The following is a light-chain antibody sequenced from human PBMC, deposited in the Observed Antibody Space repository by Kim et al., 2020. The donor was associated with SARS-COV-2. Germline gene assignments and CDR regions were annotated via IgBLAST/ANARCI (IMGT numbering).Light chain of an antibody. J-gene: IGKJ2*01. CDR3: QQHDNLYT. V-gene: IGKV1-33*01. CDR1: HDISKY. CDR2: DAS. Sequence: LSASVGDRVTITCQASHDISKYLNWYQQKPGKAPKVLIYDASNLATGVPSRFSGSGSGTNFRLTIRSLQPEDIATYYCQQHDNLYTFGQGTKLEI.